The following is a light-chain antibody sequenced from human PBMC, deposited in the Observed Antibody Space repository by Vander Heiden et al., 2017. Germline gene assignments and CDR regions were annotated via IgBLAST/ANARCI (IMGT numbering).Light chain of an antibody. Sequence: DIVLTQSPGTLSLAPGERATRSCRASQSVSSSYLTWYQQKPGQAPRLLIYGTYNRATGIPDRFSGSGSGTDFTLTISRLEPEDLAVYYCQQYGTFPLTFGQGTKLEIK. J-gene: IGKJ2*01. CDR3: QQYGTFPLT. V-gene: IGKV3-20*01. CDR1: QSVSSSY. CDR2: GTY.